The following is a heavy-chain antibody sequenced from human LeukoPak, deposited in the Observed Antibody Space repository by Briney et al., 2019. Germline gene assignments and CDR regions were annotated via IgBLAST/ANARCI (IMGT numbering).Heavy chain of an antibody. D-gene: IGHD3-22*01. CDR1: GGSISSYY. J-gene: IGHJ3*02. Sequence: SETLSLTCTVSGGSISSYYWSWIRQPAGRGLEWIGRIYTSGSTNYDPSLKSRVTMSVDTSKNQFSLKLSSVTAADTAVYYCARDQDDSSGYYYERAFDIWGQGTMVTVSS. CDR2: IYTSGST. CDR3: ARDQDDSSGYYYERAFDI. V-gene: IGHV4-4*07.